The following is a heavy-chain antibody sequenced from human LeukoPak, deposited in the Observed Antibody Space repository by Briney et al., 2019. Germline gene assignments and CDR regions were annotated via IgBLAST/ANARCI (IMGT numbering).Heavy chain of an antibody. V-gene: IGHV1-46*01. D-gene: IGHD3-9*01. Sequence: ASVKVSCKASGFTFTGYYMHWVRQAPGQGLEWMGIINPSGGSTSYAQKFQGRVTMTRDTSTSTVYMELSSLRSEDTAVYYCARGRAEYYDISHTLDYWGQGTLVTVSS. J-gene: IGHJ4*02. CDR3: ARGRAEYYDISHTLDY. CDR1: GFTFTGYY. CDR2: INPSGGST.